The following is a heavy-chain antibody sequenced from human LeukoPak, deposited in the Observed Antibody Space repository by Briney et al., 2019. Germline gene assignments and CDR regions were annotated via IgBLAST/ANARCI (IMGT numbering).Heavy chain of an antibody. D-gene: IGHD6-19*01. J-gene: IGHJ5*02. CDR3: ARGSGSGWPLDR. Sequence: GGSLRLSCAASGVIVSRNFMSWVRQAPGKGLQWVAIMYAGGTSDYSDSVRGRFHISRDSSNNTLSLQINSLRAEDTAVYYCARGSGSGWPLDRWGQGALVTVSS. CDR2: MYAGGTS. CDR1: GVIVSRNF. V-gene: IGHV3-53*01.